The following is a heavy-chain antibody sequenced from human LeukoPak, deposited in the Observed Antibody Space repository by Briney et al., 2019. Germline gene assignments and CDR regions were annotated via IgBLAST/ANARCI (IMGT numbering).Heavy chain of an antibody. CDR2: ISGSGGST. D-gene: IGHD2-2*01. J-gene: IGHJ4*02. CDR1: GFTFSSYA. Sequence: GGSLRLSCAASGFTFSSYAMRWVRQAPGKGLEWVSGISGSGGSTYYADSVKGRFTISRDNSKNTLYLQMNSLRAEDTAAYYCARDYCSSTSCFISDYWGQGTLVPVSS. CDR3: ARDYCSSTSCFISDY. V-gene: IGHV3-23*01.